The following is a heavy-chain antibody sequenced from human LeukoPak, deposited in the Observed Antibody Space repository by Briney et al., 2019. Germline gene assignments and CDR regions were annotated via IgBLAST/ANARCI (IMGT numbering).Heavy chain of an antibody. CDR1: GGTFSSYA. Sequence: SVNVSCKASGGTFSSYAISWVRQAPGQGLEWMGRIIPILGIANYAQKFQGRVTITADKSTSTAYMELSSLRSEDTAVYYCARDKGNKDPYCTNGVCYEYYFDYWGQGTLVTVSS. J-gene: IGHJ4*02. D-gene: IGHD2-8*01. CDR3: ARDKGNKDPYCTNGVCYEYYFDY. V-gene: IGHV1-69*04. CDR2: IIPILGIA.